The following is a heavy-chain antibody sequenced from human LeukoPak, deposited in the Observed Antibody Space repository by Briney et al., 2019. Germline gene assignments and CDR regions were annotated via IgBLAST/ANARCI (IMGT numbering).Heavy chain of an antibody. CDR3: ARQTGSGLFILP. V-gene: IGHV4-39*01. Sequence: SETLSLTCTVSGVSISSSNSYWGWIRQPPGKGLGWIVSIYYSVNTYYTASLKSQVSISIDTSNNQFSLRPTSVTAADTAVYYCARQTGSGLFILPGGQGTLVTVSS. CDR1: GVSISSSNSY. D-gene: IGHD3/OR15-3a*01. CDR2: IYYSVNT. J-gene: IGHJ4*02.